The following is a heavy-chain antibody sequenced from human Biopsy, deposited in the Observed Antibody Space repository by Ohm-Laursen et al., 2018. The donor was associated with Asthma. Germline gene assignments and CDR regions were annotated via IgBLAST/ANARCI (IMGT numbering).Heavy chain of an antibody. V-gene: IGHV4-39*01. CDR2: IYYSGTT. D-gene: IGHD6-13*01. CDR1: SGSGGYMRSGNYY. J-gene: IGHJ6*02. CDR3: VRGSSSWHHGPFHYYYGLDV. Sequence: GTLSLTCSLSSGSGGYMRSGNYYWGWIRQPPGKGLEWIGSIYYSGTTYYNPSLESRVTVSADTTKNQFSLKLTSVTAADTAVYYCVRGSSSWHHGPFHYYYGLDVWGQGATATVSS.